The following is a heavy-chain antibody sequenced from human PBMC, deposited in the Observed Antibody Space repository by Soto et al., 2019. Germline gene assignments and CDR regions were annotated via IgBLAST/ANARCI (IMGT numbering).Heavy chain of an antibody. Sequence: QVLLQESGPGLMKPSQTLSLTCTVSGLSISSASYYWSWIRQHPGKGLEWVGNIYYNGSTYYSPSLKRRVTVWVDTSKNQFSLRLSSVTAADTAVYYCARYRTSGRWSKFDYWGRGTLVSVSS. CDR2: IYYNGST. J-gene: IGHJ4*02. CDR1: GLSISSASYY. CDR3: ARYRTSGRWSKFDY. D-gene: IGHD6-25*01. V-gene: IGHV4-31*03.